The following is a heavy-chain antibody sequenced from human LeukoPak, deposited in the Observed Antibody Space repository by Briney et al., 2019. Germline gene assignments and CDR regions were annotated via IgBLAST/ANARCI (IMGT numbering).Heavy chain of an antibody. CDR2: ISYDGSNK. D-gene: IGHD3-10*01. CDR3: ARDPAYYYGSGSYYTLDY. Sequence: GRSLRLSCAASGFTFSSYAMHWVRQAPGKGLEWVAVISYDGSNKYYADSVKGRFTISRDNSKNTLYLQMNSLRAEDTAVYYCARDPAYYYGSGSYYTLDYWGQGTLVTVSS. V-gene: IGHV3-30-3*01. J-gene: IGHJ4*02. CDR1: GFTFSSYA.